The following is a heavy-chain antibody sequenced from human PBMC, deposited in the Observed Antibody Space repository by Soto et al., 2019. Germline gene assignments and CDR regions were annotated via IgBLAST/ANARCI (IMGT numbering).Heavy chain of an antibody. V-gene: IGHV1-69*02. J-gene: IGHJ3*02. CDR1: GGTFSRYT. CDR2: IIPILGIA. CDR3: ARVVDGHPAAFDI. D-gene: IGHD2-21*01. Sequence: SSVKVCCKASGGTFSRYTISWVRQAPGQGLEWMGRIIPILGIANYAQKFQGRVTITADKSTSTAYMELSSLRSEDTAVYYCARVVDGHPAAFDIWGQGTMVTVSS.